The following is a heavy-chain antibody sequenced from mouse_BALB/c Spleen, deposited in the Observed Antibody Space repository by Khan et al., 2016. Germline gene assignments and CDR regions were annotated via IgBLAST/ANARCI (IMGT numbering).Heavy chain of an antibody. CDR2: INTYTGEP. V-gene: IGHV9-3-1*01. J-gene: IGHJ4*01. Sequence: QIQLVQSGPELKKPGETVNISCKASGYTFTNYGMNWVKQAPGKGLQWMGWINTYTGEPTYAADFKGRFAFSLETSASPAYLQINNLKNEDTATYFCASVYDGYYVGLYYAMDYWGQETTVTVSS. D-gene: IGHD2-3*01. CDR1: GYTFTNYG. CDR3: ASVYDGYYVGLYYAMDY.